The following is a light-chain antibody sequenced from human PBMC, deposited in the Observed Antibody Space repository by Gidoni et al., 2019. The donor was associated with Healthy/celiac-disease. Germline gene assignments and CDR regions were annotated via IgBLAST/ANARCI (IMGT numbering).Light chain of an antibody. J-gene: IGKJ1*01. Sequence: EIVMTQSPATLSVSPGERATISCRASQSVSSSLAWYQQKPGQAPRLLIYGASTRATGIPARFSGSGSGTEFTLTISSLQSEDFAVYYCQQYNNWPRGTFGQGTKVEIK. CDR1: QSVSSS. CDR2: GAS. CDR3: QQYNNWPRGT. V-gene: IGKV3-15*01.